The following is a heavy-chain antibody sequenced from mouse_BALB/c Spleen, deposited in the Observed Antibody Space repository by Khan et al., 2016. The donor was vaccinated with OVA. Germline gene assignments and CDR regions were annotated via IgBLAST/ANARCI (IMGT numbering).Heavy chain of an antibody. CDR3: TGHRGYYGYNPYFDY. V-gene: IGHV5-6-4*01. Sequence: EVELVESGGDLVRPGGSLKLSCAASGFSFSTYSMSWVRQTPEKRLEWVATISSGGSYTYSPDSVKGRFTISRDNAKNTLYLQMSSLKSEDTAMYYCTGHRGYYGYNPYFDYWGQGTTLTVSS. J-gene: IGHJ2*01. CDR1: GFSFSTYS. D-gene: IGHD1-1*01. CDR2: ISSGGSYT.